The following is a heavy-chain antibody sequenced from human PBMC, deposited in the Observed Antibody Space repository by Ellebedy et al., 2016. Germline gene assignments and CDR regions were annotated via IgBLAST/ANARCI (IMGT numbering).Heavy chain of an antibody. J-gene: IGHJ4*02. CDR2: INAGSDDT. CDR1: GLNFDTFF. CDR3: RQGHYADY. V-gene: IGHV3-23*01. Sequence: GGSLRLXXVASGLNFDTFFMSWVRQAPGKGLEWVSTINAGSDDTRFADSVKGRFTVSRDNPRNTVYLRMNNLRVEDTARYYCRQGHYADYWGQGTLVTVSS.